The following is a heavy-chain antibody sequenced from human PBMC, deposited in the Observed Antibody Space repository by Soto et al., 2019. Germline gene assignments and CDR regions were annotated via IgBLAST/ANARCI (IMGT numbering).Heavy chain of an antibody. D-gene: IGHD3-16*01. CDR2: ISSIGGST. V-gene: IGHV3-64*01. Sequence: GGSLRLSCAASGFTFSSYAMHWVRQAPGKGLEYVSAISSIGGSTYYANSVKGRFTISRDNSKNTLYLQMGSLRAEDMAVYYCARGDGHPWDYWGQGTLVTVSS. CDR3: ARGDGHPWDY. J-gene: IGHJ4*02. CDR1: GFTFSSYA.